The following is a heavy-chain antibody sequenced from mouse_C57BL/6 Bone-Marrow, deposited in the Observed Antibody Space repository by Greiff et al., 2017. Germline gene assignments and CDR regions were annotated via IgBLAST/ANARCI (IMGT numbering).Heavy chain of an antibody. V-gene: IGHV1-82*01. CDR1: GYAFSSSW. CDR3: ARGVKGAWFAY. D-gene: IGHD1-3*01. Sequence: QVQLKQSGPELVKPGASVKISCKASGYAFSSSWMNWVKQRPGKGLEWIGRIYPGDGDTNYNGKVKGKATLTADKSSSTAYMQLSSLTSEDSAVYFCARGVKGAWFAYWGQGTLVTVSA. CDR2: IYPGDGDT. J-gene: IGHJ3*01.